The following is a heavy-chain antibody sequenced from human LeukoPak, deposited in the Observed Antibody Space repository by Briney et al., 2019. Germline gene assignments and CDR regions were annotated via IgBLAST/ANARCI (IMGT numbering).Heavy chain of an antibody. V-gene: IGHV3-15*07. CDR1: GFTFTNAW. CDR2: IKTKSEGGTI. D-gene: IGHD3-9*01. CDR3: STDQGGDILTGC. J-gene: IGHJ4*02. Sequence: PGGSLRLPCAASGFTFTNAWMHWVRQAPGKGLEWVGRIKTKSEGGTIDYAAPVRGRFTISRDDSENTLYLQMNSLKTEDTALYYCSTDQGGDILTGCWGQGTLVTVSS.